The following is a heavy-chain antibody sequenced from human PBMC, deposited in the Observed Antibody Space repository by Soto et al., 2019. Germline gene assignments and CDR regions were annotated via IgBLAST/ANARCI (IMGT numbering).Heavy chain of an antibody. D-gene: IGHD1-7*01. V-gene: IGHV4-4*02. Sequence: SETLSLTCTVSGGSFTSNNWWTWVRQPPGQGLEWIGEIYRTGSTNYNPSLKSRVTISLDKSENQFSLKVTSLTAADTAVYYCASRDPGTSVDYWGQGTLVTSPQ. CDR2: IYRTGST. CDR1: GGSFTSNNW. CDR3: ASRDPGTSVDY. J-gene: IGHJ4*02.